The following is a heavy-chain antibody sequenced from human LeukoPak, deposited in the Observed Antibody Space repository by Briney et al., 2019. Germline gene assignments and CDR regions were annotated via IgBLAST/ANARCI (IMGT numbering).Heavy chain of an antibody. J-gene: IGHJ2*01. Sequence: SETLSLTCTVSGGSISSSSYYWGWIRQPPGRGLEWIGSIYYSGSTYYNPSLKSRVTISVDTSKNQFSLKLSSVTAADTAVYYCASPRAPVVVPAAPNWYFDLWGRGTLVTVSS. CDR3: ASPRAPVVVPAAPNWYFDL. D-gene: IGHD2-2*01. CDR1: GGSISSSSYY. V-gene: IGHV4-39*01. CDR2: IYYSGST.